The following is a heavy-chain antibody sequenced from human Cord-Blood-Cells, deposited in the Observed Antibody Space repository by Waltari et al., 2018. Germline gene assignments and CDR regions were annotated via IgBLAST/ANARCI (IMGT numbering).Heavy chain of an antibody. D-gene: IGHD6-13*01. J-gene: IGHJ3*02. CDR3: ARPGTAAADDAFDI. V-gene: IGHV1-2*04. Sequence: QVQLVQSGAEVKKPGASVKVSCKASGYTFTGYHMHWVRQSPGQGLEWMGWINPNSGGTDNAQKFQGWVTMTRDTSISTAYMELSRLRSDDTAVYYCARPGTAAADDAFDIWGQGTMVTVSS. CDR2: INPNSGGT. CDR1: GYTFTGYH.